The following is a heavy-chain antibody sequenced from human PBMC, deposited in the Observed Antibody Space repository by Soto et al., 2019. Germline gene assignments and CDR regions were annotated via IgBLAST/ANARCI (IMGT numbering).Heavy chain of an antibody. CDR2: INHSGST. CDR3: AREDSSGIYNQIVNAFDI. D-gene: IGHD6-19*01. CDR1: GGSFSGEC. Sequence: SATLSLTCAVYGGSFSGECWPLIRQPPGTGLEWIGEINHSGSTNYNPSLKSRVTISVDTSKNQFSLKLSSVTAADTAVYYCAREDSSGIYNQIVNAFDIWGQGTMVT. V-gene: IGHV4-34*01. J-gene: IGHJ3*02.